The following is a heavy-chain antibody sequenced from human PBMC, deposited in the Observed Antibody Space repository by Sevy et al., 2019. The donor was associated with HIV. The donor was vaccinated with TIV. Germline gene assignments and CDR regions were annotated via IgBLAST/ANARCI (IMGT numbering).Heavy chain of an antibody. V-gene: IGHV3-30*02. CDR2: IRYDGSNK. CDR3: AKDYYDSSGYSFLDY. D-gene: IGHD3-22*01. Sequence: GGSLRLSCAASGFTFSSYGMHWVRQAPGKGLEWVAFIRYDGSNKYYADSVKGRFTISRDNSKNTLYLQMNSLRAEDTAVYYCAKDYYDSSGYSFLDYWGQRTLVTVSS. J-gene: IGHJ4*02. CDR1: GFTFSSYG.